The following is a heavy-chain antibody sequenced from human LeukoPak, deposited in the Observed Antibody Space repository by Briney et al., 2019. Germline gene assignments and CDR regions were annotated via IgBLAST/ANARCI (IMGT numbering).Heavy chain of an antibody. D-gene: IGHD2-2*01. CDR3: ASGEAARYQLLTLHY. V-gene: IGHV4-61*02. J-gene: IGHJ4*02. Sequence: PSETLSLTCTVSGGSISSGSYYWSWIRQPAGKALEWIGRIYTSGSTNYNPSPKSRVTISVDTSKNQFSLKLSSVTAADTAVYYCASGEAARYQLLTLHYWGQGTLVTVSS. CDR1: GGSISSGSYY. CDR2: IYTSGST.